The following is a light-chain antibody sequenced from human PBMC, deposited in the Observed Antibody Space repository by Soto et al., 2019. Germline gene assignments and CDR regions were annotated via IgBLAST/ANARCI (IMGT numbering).Light chain of an antibody. CDR1: QSVSSY. J-gene: IGKJ1*01. Sequence: PATLSLYPCERSTLSCMASQSVSSYLAWYQQKPGQAPRLLIYGASSRATGIPARFSGSGSGTDFTLTISSLQPEDFATYFCQQSYSTPPWTFGQGTKVDIK. CDR2: GAS. V-gene: IGKV3-11*01. CDR3: QQSYSTPPWT.